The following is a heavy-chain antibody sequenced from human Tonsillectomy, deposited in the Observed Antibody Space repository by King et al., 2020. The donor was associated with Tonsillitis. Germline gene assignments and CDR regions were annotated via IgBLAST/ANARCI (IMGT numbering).Heavy chain of an antibody. CDR3: AGGAGWLTDS. V-gene: IGHV3-7*01. D-gene: IGHD5-12*01. J-gene: IGHJ4*02. CDR2: IKQDGSQR. Sequence: VQLVESGGGLVQPGGSLRLSCAASGFTFSSYWMNWFRQAPGKGLEWVANIKQDGSQRYYVDSVKGRFTISRDNAKNSLYLQMSSLRADDTAMYYCAGGAGWLTDSWGQGTLVTVSS. CDR1: GFTFSSYW.